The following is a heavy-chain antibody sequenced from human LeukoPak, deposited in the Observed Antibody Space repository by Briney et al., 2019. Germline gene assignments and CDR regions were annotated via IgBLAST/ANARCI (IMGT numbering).Heavy chain of an antibody. CDR3: ARPTKEGSSWYWWFDP. J-gene: IGHJ5*02. D-gene: IGHD6-13*01. Sequence: PGRSLRLSCAASGFTFSSYGMHWVRQAPGKGLEWVAVIWYDGSNKYYADSVKGRFTISRDNSKNTLYLQMNSLRAEDTAVYYCARPTKEGSSWYWWFDPWGQGTLVTVSS. V-gene: IGHV3-33*01. CDR1: GFTFSSYG. CDR2: IWYDGSNK.